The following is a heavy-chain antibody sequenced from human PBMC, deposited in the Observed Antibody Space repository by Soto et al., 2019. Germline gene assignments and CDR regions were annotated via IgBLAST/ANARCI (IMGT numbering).Heavy chain of an antibody. Sequence: QVQLQESGPGLVKPSETLSLTCTVSGGSISSYYWSWIRQPPGKVLEWIGYIYYSGSTNYNPSLKSRDTVTVATSKNQYSLNLSSVTAADTVVYYCARMGYYYGMDVWGQRATVTVFS. CDR2: IYYSGST. CDR1: GGSISSYY. CDR3: ARMGYYYGMDV. D-gene: IGHD3-16*01. J-gene: IGHJ6*02. V-gene: IGHV4-59*01.